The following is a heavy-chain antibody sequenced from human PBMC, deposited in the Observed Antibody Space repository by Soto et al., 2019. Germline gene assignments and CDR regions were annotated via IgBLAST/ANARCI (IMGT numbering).Heavy chain of an antibody. CDR2: IKQDGSEK. J-gene: IGHJ4*02. Sequence: GGSLRLSCAASGFTFSSYWMSWVRQAPGKXLEWVANIKQDGSEKYYVDSVKGRFTISRDNAKNSLYLQMNSLRAEDTAVYYCANIQACDSSGYYSYFDYWGQGTLVTVSS. CDR3: ANIQACDSSGYYSYFDY. V-gene: IGHV3-7*03. CDR1: GFTFSSYW. D-gene: IGHD3-22*01.